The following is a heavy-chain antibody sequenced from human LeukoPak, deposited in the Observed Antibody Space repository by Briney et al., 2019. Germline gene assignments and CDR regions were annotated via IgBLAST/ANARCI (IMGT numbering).Heavy chain of an antibody. CDR1: GYTFTGYY. CDR2: INPNSGGT. CDR3: ARGSGLYWPNSGSWGSAFDI. Sequence: AASVKVSCKASGYTFTGYYMHWVRQAPGQGLEWMGWINPNSGGTNYAQKFQGRVTMTRDTSISTAYMELSRLRSDDTAVYYCARGSGLYWPNSGSWGSAFDIWGQGTMVTVSS. V-gene: IGHV1-2*02. D-gene: IGHD1-26*01. J-gene: IGHJ3*02.